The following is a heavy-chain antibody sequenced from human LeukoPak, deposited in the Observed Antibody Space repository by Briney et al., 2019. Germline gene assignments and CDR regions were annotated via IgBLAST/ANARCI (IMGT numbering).Heavy chain of an antibody. CDR1: GGSISSSSYY. V-gene: IGHV4-39*07. CDR2: IYYSGST. J-gene: IGHJ5*02. D-gene: IGHD3-22*01. CDR3: ARDVYYYDSSGYFDNWFDP. Sequence: SETLSLTCTVSGGSISSSSYYWGWIRQPPGKGLEWIGSIYYSGSTNYIPSLKSRVTISVDTSKNQFSLKLSSVTAADTAVNYCARDVYYYDSSGYFDNWFDPWGQGTLVTVSS.